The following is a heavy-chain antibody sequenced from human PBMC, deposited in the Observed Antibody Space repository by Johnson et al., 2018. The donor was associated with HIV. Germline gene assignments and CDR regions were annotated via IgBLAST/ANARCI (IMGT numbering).Heavy chain of an antibody. CDR3: AKIVATSDDVFDI. D-gene: IGHD5-12*01. V-gene: IGHV3-30-3*02. CDR2: ISYDGSNK. J-gene: IGHJ3*02. CDR1: GFTFTSYT. Sequence: QVQLVESGGGVVQPGRSLRLSCAASGFTFTSYTMHWVRQAPGKGLEWVALISYDGSNKYYADSVKGRFTISRDNSKNTLYLQMNSRRAEDTAVFYCAKIVATSDDVFDIWGQGTKVTVSS.